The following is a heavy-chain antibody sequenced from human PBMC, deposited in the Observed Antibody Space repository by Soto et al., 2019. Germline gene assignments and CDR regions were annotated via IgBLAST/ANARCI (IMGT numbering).Heavy chain of an antibody. CDR2: ISGSGGST. J-gene: IGHJ4*02. V-gene: IGHV3-23*04. D-gene: IGHD6-13*01. Sequence: EVQLVESGGGLVQPGRSLRLSCAASGFTFDDYAMHWVRQAPGKGLEWVSGISGSGGSTYYADSVKGRFTISRDNSKNTLYLQMNSLRAEDTAVYYCANLGLAAAGAHFDYWGQGTLVTVSS. CDR3: ANLGLAAAGAHFDY. CDR1: GFTFDDYA.